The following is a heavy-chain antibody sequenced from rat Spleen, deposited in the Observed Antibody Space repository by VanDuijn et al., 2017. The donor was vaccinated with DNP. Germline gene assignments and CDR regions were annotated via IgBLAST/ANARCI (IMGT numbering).Heavy chain of an antibody. D-gene: IGHD2-7*01. CDR2: ISTSGGSS. CDR1: GFTFSNYD. V-gene: IGHV5-27*01. Sequence: EVQLVGSGGGLVQSGRSLKLSCAASGFTFSNYDMAWVRQAPTKGLEWVAYISTSGGSSYHRDSVKGRFTVSRDNAKSTLYLQMDSLRSEDTAIYFCTRVLYNGYQRHYWSFDFWGPGTMVTVSS. J-gene: IGHJ1*01. CDR3: TRVLYNGYQRHYWSFDF.